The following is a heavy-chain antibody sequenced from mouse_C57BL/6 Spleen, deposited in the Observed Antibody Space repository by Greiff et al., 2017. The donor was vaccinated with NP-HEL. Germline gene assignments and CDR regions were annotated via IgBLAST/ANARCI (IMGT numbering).Heavy chain of an antibody. D-gene: IGHD2-3*01. CDR2: IRSKSNNYAT. CDR1: GFSFNTYA. CDR3: VRHDGWDVVRRDY. Sequence: EVQLVESGGGLVQPKGSLKLSCAASGFSFNTYAMNWVRQAPGKGLEWVARIRSKSNNYATYYADSVKDRFTISRDDSESMLYLQMNNLKTEDTAMYYCVRHDGWDVVRRDYWGQGTSVTVSS. V-gene: IGHV10-1*01. J-gene: IGHJ4*01.